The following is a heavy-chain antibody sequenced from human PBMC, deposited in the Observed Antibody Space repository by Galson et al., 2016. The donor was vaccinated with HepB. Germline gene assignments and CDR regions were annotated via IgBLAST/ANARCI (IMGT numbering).Heavy chain of an antibody. V-gene: IGHV3-21*01. D-gene: IGHD6-13*01. CDR1: GFTFTRYN. CDR3: ARVREQQLLDAFDI. J-gene: IGHJ3*02. CDR2: ISSGSSYI. Sequence: SLRLSCATSGFTFTRYNMNWVRQAPGKGLEWVSSISSGSSYIYYADSVKGRFTMSRDNDKKSLYLQMNSLRPEATAVYYCARVREQQLLDAFDIWGQGTMVTVSS.